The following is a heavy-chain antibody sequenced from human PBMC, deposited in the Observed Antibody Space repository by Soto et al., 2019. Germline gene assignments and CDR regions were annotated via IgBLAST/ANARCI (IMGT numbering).Heavy chain of an antibody. CDR1: GGSISSGGYY. Sequence: SETLSLTCTVSGGSISSGGYYWSWIRQNPGKGLEWIGYIYYSGRTYYNPSLKSRVTISVDTSKNQSSLELTSVTAADTAVYYCARAPADWPFDYWGQGSLVTVSS. CDR3: ARAPADWPFDY. D-gene: IGHD3-9*01. V-gene: IGHV4-31*03. J-gene: IGHJ4*02. CDR2: IYYSGRT.